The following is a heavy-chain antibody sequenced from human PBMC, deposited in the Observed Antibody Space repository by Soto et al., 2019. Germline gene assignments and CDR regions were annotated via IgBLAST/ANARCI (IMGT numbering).Heavy chain of an antibody. D-gene: IGHD6-19*01. Sequence: QVQPVESGGGVVQPERSLRLSCATSGFTFSDFGMHWVRQAPGKGLEWVAAISADGSDKYYLGSVQGRFTISRDNTKNALYLQLNSLRTEDTAVYYCAKGTAVARQHFANWGQGTLVTVSS. CDR3: AKGTAVARQHFAN. CDR2: ISADGSDK. CDR1: GFTFSDFG. J-gene: IGHJ4*02. V-gene: IGHV3-30*18.